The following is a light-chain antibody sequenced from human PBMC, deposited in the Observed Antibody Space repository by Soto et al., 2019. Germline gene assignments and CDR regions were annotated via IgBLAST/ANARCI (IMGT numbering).Light chain of an antibody. CDR1: QRVSSN. CDR3: QQYNNWPPGT. CDR2: GAS. V-gene: IGKV3-15*01. Sequence: EIVMTQSPATLSVSPGERATLSSRASQRVSSNLAWYQQKPGQAPRLLIYGASTRATGVPARFSGSGSGTEFTLTISSLQSEDFAVYYCQQYNNWPPGTFGQGTKVEIK. J-gene: IGKJ1*01.